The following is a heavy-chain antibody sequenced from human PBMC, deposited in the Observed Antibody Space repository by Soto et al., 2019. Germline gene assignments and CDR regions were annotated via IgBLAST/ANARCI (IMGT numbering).Heavy chain of an antibody. V-gene: IGHV3-30*18. CDR2: ISYDGSNK. CDR1: GFTFSSYG. D-gene: IGHD6-13*01. J-gene: IGHJ4*02. CDR3: ANEPFYSSSWYDFDY. Sequence: QVQLVESGGGVVQPGRSLRLSCAASGFTFSSYGMHWVRQAPGKGLEWVAVISYDGSNKYYADSVKGRFTISRDNSKNTLYLQMNSLRAEDTAVYYCANEPFYSSSWYDFDYWGQGTLVTVSS.